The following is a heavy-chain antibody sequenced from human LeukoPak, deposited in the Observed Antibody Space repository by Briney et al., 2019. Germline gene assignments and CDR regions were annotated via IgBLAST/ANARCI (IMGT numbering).Heavy chain of an antibody. V-gene: IGHV3-7*01. CDR1: GFTFEYYW. D-gene: IGHD2-21*01. Sequence: GGPLRLSCVASGFTFEYYWKHWVRQAPGKGPEWVANIKQDGSLEHYMDSVKGRFTISRDNAKISLILQMDSLRAEDTAVYYCARWTGVIDSWGQGTLVTVSS. J-gene: IGHJ4*02. CDR2: IKQDGSLE. CDR3: ARWTGVIDS.